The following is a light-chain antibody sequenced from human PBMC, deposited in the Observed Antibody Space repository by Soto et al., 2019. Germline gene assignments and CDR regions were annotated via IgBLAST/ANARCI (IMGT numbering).Light chain of an antibody. CDR1: SSNIGAGYD. V-gene: IGLV1-40*01. J-gene: IGLJ1*01. CDR3: AAWDDSRPAYV. CDR2: GNS. Sequence: QSVLTQPPSVSGAPGQRVTISCTGSSSNIGAGYDVHWYQQLPGTAPKLLIYGNSNRPSGVPDRFSGSKSGTSASLAISGLLSSDAADYYCAAWDDSRPAYVFGTGTKVTV.